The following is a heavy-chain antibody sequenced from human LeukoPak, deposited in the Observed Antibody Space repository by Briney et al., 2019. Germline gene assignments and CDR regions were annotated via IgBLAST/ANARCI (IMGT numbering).Heavy chain of an antibody. Sequence: PSETLSLTCTVSGGSISSYYWSWIRQPAGKGLEWIGRIYTSGSTNYNPFLKSRVTMSVDTSKNQFSLKLSSVTAADTAVYYCARSALHTRYCGGDCYSGAFDYWGQGTLVTVSS. CDR2: IYTSGST. CDR3: ARSALHTRYCGGDCYSGAFDY. D-gene: IGHD2-21*02. J-gene: IGHJ4*02. CDR1: GGSISSYY. V-gene: IGHV4-4*07.